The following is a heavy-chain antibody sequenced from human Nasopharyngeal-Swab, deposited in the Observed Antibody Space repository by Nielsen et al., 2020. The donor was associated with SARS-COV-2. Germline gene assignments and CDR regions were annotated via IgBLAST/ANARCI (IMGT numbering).Heavy chain of an antibody. CDR2: IYYSGST. CDR3: ARAQRYCSGGSCYFSSSYHFDY. J-gene: IGHJ4*02. CDR1: GGSVSSGSYY. D-gene: IGHD2-15*01. Sequence: GSLRLSCIVSGGSVSSGSYYWSWIRQPPGKGLEWIGYIYYSGSTNYNPSLKSRVTISVDTSKNQFSLKLSSVTAADTAVYYCARAQRYCSGGSCYFSSSYHFDYWGQGTLVTVSS. V-gene: IGHV4-61*01.